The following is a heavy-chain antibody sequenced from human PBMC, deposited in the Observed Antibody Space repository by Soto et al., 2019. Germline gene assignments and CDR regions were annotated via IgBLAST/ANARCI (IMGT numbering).Heavy chain of an antibody. D-gene: IGHD2-21*01. CDR3: AKDHGAIGALDF. J-gene: IGHJ3*01. Sequence: QVELVECGGGVVQPGRSLRLSCAASGFTFSSYDMHWVRQAPGKGLEWVALISLDGSKKSYATSAKGRTTISRDNSKNTVSLPMDGLTTEDTAVYYCAKDHGAIGALDFWGQGTMVTVSS. CDR2: ISLDGSKK. V-gene: IGHV3-33*06. CDR1: GFTFSSYD.